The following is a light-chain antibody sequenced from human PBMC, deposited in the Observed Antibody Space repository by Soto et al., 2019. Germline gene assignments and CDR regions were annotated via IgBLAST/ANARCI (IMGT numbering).Light chain of an antibody. J-gene: IGKJ4*01. CDR1: QSISSY. CDR3: QQSYSTPLT. V-gene: IGKV1-39*01. Sequence: DIQMTQSPSSLSASVGDRVTITCRANQSISSYLNWYQQKPGKAPKLLIYAASSLQSGVPSRFSGSGSGTGFTLTISSLQPEDFATYYCQQSYSTPLTFGGGTKVDIK. CDR2: AAS.